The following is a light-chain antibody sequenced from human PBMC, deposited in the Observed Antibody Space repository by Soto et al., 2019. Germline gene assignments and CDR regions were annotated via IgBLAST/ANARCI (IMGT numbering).Light chain of an antibody. CDR3: QQFNSYPIT. J-gene: IGKJ5*01. CDR2: DVS. V-gene: IGKV1-13*02. CDR1: QDIRGA. Sequence: AIQLTQSPSSLSASVGDRVTITCRASQDIRGALAWYQQTPGKAPKILIYDVSTLQSGVPSRFSGGSSGTDFSLTISSLQPEDFATYFCQQFNSYPITFGQGTRLDIK.